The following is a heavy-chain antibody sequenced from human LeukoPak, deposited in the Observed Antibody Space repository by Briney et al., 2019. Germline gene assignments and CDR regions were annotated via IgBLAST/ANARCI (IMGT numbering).Heavy chain of an antibody. V-gene: IGHV4-38-2*02. CDR2: IYHSGST. CDR1: GYSISSGYY. D-gene: IGHD2-15*01. Sequence: SETLSLTCTVSGYSISSGYYWGWIRQPPGKGLEWIGSIYHSGSTYYNPSLKSRVTISVDTSKNQFSLKLTSVTAADTAVYYCARVDGSCSGGSCPSGNWFDPWGQGTLVTVSS. CDR3: ARVDGSCSGGSCPSGNWFDP. J-gene: IGHJ5*02.